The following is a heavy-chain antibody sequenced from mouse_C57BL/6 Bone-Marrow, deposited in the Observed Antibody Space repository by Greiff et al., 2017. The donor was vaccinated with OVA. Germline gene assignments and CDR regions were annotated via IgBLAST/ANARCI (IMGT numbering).Heavy chain of an antibody. CDR1: GFTFSSYG. D-gene: IGHD4-1*01. V-gene: IGHV5-6*01. CDR3: ARQNWGYAMDY. J-gene: IGHJ4*01. Sequence: EVQVVESGGDLVKPGGSLKLSCAASGFTFSSYGMSWVRQTPDKRLEWVATISSGGSYTYYPDSVKGRFTISRDNAKNTLYLQMSSLKSEDTAMYYCARQNWGYAMDYWGQGTSVTVSS. CDR2: ISSGGSYT.